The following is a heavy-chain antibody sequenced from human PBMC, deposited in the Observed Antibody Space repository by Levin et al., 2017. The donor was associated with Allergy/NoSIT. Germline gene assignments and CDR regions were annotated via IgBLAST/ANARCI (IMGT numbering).Heavy chain of an antibody. CDR1: GGSFSGYY. CDR2: INHSGST. J-gene: IGHJ4*02. CDR3: ARGAHYDILTGRNFDY. Sequence: TSETLSLTCAVYGGSFSGYYWSWIRQPPGKGLEWIGEINHSGSTNYNPSLKSRVTISVDTSKNQFSLKLSSVTAADTAVYYCARGAHYDILTGRNFDYWGKGTLVTVSS. D-gene: IGHD3-9*01. V-gene: IGHV4-34*01.